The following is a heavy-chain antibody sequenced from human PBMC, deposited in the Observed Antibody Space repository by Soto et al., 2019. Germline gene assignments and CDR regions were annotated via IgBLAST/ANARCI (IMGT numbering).Heavy chain of an antibody. CDR3: ARDYRAYNWNYWWFDP. J-gene: IGHJ5*02. D-gene: IGHD1-7*01. Sequence: SEILSLTCTVSGGSISSYYWSWIRQPPGKGLEWIGYIYYSGSTNSNPSLKSRVTISIDTSKNQFSLKLSSVTAADTAVYYCARDYRAYNWNYWWFDPWGQGTLVTVSS. CDR1: GGSISSYY. CDR2: IYYSGST. V-gene: IGHV4-59*01.